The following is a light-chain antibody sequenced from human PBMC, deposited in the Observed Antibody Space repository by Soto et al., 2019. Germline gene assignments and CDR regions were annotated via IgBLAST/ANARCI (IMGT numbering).Light chain of an antibody. Sequence: DIQMPQSPSTLSASVGDRVTITCRASQSISSWLAWYQQKPGKAPKLLIYKASSLESGVPSRFSGSGSGTEFALTISSLQPDDFATYYFQQYNSYPWTFGQGTKVEIK. CDR1: QSISSW. CDR3: QQYNSYPWT. J-gene: IGKJ1*01. V-gene: IGKV1-5*03. CDR2: KAS.